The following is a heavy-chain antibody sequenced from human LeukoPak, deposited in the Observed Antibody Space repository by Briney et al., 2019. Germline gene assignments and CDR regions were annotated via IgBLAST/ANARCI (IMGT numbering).Heavy chain of an antibody. CDR1: GYTFTSYY. CDR2: INPNSGGT. V-gene: IGHV1-2*02. CDR3: ARGLYYYGSGYFDY. Sequence: ASVKVSCKASGYTFTSYYMHWVRQAPGQGLEWMGWINPNSGGTNYAQKFQGRVTMTRDTSINTYYMELSRLRSDDTAVYYCARGLYYYGSGYFDYWGQGTLVTVSS. D-gene: IGHD3-10*01. J-gene: IGHJ4*02.